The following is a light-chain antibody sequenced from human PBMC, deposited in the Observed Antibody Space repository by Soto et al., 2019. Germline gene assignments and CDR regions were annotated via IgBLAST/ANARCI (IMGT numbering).Light chain of an antibody. CDR2: LNSDGSH. CDR3: QTWGTGIQV. J-gene: IGLJ3*02. CDR1: SGHSSYA. Sequence: QSVLTQSPSASASLGASVKLTCTLSSGHSSYAIALHQQQPETGPRFLMKLNSDGSHSKGDGIPDRFSGSSSGAERYLTISGHHSEDEADYYCQTWGTGIQVFGGGTKLTVL. V-gene: IGLV4-69*01.